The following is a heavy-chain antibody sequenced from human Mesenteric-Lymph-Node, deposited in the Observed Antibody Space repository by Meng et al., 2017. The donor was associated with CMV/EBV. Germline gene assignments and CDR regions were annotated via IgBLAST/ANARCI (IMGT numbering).Heavy chain of an antibody. J-gene: IGHJ4*02. CDR3: ARGTGTLDY. D-gene: IGHD1-7*01. CDR2: TYYRSKWYE. CDR1: GDSVSNDGAA. Sequence: CATSGDSVSNDGAAWDWFRQSPSRGLGWLGRTYYRSKWYEDYAVSVKDRLTINPDTSKNQFSLQLNSVTPEDTALYYCARGTGTLDYWGQGTLVTVSS. V-gene: IGHV6-1*01.